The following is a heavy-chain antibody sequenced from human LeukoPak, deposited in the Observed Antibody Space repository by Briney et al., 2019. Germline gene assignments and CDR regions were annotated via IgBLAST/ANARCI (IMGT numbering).Heavy chain of an antibody. D-gene: IGHD1-1*01. V-gene: IGHV3-48*03. CDR2: SSNGGSAN. J-gene: IGHJ5*02. Sequence: GGSLRLSRAASLYTLSNDDMNWVRHAPGKGREWMSYSSNGGSANYCVTSVKGRFNNSRDNEKSSLNVQMHSVRAEDRDVYYCEREKLELDAWGEGALVSVAS. CDR1: LYTLSNDD. CDR3: EREKLELDA.